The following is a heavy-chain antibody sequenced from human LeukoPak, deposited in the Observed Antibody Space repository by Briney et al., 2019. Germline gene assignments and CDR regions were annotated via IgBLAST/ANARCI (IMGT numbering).Heavy chain of an antibody. J-gene: IGHJ5*02. CDR2: IKQDGSEK. CDR3: AKNPRPYCSSTSCYRFDP. D-gene: IGHD2-2*02. CDR1: GFTFRSYW. Sequence: PGGSLRLSCAASGFTFRSYWMSWVRQAPGKGLEWVANIKQDGSEKYYVDSVKGRFTISRDNAKNSLYLQMNSLRAEDTAVYYCAKNPRPYCSSTSCYRFDPWGQGTLVTVSS. V-gene: IGHV3-7*01.